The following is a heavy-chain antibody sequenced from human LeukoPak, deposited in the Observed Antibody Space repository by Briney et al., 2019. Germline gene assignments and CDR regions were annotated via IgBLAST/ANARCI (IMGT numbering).Heavy chain of an antibody. CDR1: GFTFSSYG. Sequence: GGSLRLSCAASGFTFSSYGMHWVRQAPGKGLEWVAVIWYDGSNKYYADSMKGRFTISRDNSKNTLYLQMNSLRAEDTAVYYCAKDYDFWSGYPRPVDYWGQGTLVTVSS. D-gene: IGHD3-3*01. CDR3: AKDYDFWSGYPRPVDY. J-gene: IGHJ4*02. CDR2: IWYDGSNK. V-gene: IGHV3-33*06.